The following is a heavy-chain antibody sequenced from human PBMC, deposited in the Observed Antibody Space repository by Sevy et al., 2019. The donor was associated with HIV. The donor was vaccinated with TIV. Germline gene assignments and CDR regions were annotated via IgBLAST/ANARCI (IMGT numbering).Heavy chain of an antibody. CDR3: AKEYYDSSLGAFDI. D-gene: IGHD3-22*01. Sequence: GGSLRLSCAASGFTFSNYGMSWVRQAPGKGLEWVSAISGSGVSTFYTDSVKGRFTISRDNSKNTLYLQMNSLRAEDTAVYYCAKEYYDSSLGAFDICGRGTMVTVSS. CDR2: ISGSGVST. J-gene: IGHJ3*02. V-gene: IGHV3-23*01. CDR1: GFTFSNYG.